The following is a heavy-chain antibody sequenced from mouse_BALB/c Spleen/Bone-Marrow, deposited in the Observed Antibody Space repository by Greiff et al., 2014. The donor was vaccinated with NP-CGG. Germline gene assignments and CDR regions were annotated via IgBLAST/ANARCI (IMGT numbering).Heavy chain of an antibody. V-gene: IGHV7-3*02. J-gene: IGHJ1*01. CDR1: GFTFTDYY. Sequence: EVQLQQSGGGLVQPGGSLRLSCATSGFTFTDYYMSWVRQPPGKALEWLDFIRNKANGYTTEYSASVKGRFTISRDNSQSILCLQMNNLRAEDSATYYCAREGVYYGNPYWYFDVWGAGTTVTVSS. CDR3: AREGVYYGNPYWYFDV. D-gene: IGHD2-1*01. CDR2: IRNKANGYTT.